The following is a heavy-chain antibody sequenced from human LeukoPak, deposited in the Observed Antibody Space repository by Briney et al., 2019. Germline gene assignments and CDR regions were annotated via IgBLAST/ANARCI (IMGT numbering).Heavy chain of an antibody. CDR1: GFTFSSYS. V-gene: IGHV3-21*01. Sequence: KPGGSLRLSCAASGFTFSSYSMNWVRQAPGKGLEWVSSISSSSSYIYYADSVKGRFTISRDNAKNSLYLQTNSLRAEDTAVYYCARDPGSGSYYGVDYWGQGTLVTVSS. J-gene: IGHJ4*02. CDR3: ARDPGSGSYYGVDY. CDR2: ISSSSSYI. D-gene: IGHD3-10*01.